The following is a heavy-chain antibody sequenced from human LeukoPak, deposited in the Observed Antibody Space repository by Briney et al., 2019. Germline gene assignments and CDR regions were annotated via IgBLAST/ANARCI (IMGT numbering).Heavy chain of an antibody. CDR3: ARDFGAGSYRYGMDV. V-gene: IGHV4-30-2*01. J-gene: IGHJ6*02. D-gene: IGHD3-10*01. CDR1: GGSISSGGHY. CDR2: IYHSGST. Sequence: SETLSLTCTVSGGSISSGGHYWSWIRQPPGKGLEWIGYIYHSGSTYYNPSLKSRVTISADTSMNQFSLRLTSVTAADTAVYYCARDFGAGSYRYGMDVWGQGTTVTVSS.